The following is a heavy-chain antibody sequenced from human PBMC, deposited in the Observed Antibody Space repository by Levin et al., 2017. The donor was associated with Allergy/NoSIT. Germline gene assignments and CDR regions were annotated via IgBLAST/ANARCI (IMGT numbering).Heavy chain of an antibody. CDR3: ARDHLREPV. CDR2: IRSKANSYAT. J-gene: IGHJ4*02. Sequence: GGSLRLSCAASGFTFSGSAMHWVRQASGKGLEWVGRIRSKANSYATAYAASVKGRFTISRDDSKNTAYLQMNSLKTEDTAVYYCARDHLREPVWGQGTLVTVSS. CDR1: GFTFSGSA. V-gene: IGHV3-73*01. D-gene: IGHD1-26*01.